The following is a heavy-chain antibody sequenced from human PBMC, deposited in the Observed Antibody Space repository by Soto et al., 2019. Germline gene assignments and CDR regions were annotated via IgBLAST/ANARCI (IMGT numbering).Heavy chain of an antibody. CDR3: AADSPTYYERGFDI. Sequence: ASVKVSCKASGFTFTSSAVQWVRQARGQRLEWIGWIVVGSGNTNYAQKFQERVTITRDMSTSTAYMELSSLRSEDTAVYYCAADSPTYYERGFDIWGQGTMVTVSS. CDR1: GFTFTSSA. D-gene: IGHD3-10*02. V-gene: IGHV1-58*01. CDR2: IVVGSGNT. J-gene: IGHJ3*02.